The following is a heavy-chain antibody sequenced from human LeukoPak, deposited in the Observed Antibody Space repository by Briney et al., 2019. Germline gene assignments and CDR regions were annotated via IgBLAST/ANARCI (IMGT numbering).Heavy chain of an antibody. Sequence: SETLSLTCTVSGGSISSYYWSWIRQPPGKGLEWIGYIYYSGSTNYNPSLKSRVTISVDTSKNQFSLKLSSVTAADTAVYYCARGLYSSSSEAYDWFDPWGQGTLVTVSS. CDR3: ARGLYSSSSEAYDWFDP. D-gene: IGHD6-13*01. CDR1: GGSISSYY. J-gene: IGHJ5*02. CDR2: IYYSGST. V-gene: IGHV4-59*01.